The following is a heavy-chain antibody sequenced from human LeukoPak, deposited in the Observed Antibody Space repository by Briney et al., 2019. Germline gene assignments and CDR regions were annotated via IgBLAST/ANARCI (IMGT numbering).Heavy chain of an antibody. CDR2: ISSSSSYT. CDR1: GFTFSDYY. D-gene: IGHD6-13*01. CDR3: ARVRIAGKYYFDY. Sequence: GGSLRLSCAASGFTFSDYYMSWIRQAPGKGLEWVSYISSSSSYTNHADSVKGRFTISRDNAKNSLYLQMNSLRAEDTAVYYCARVRIAGKYYFDYWGQGTLVTVSS. J-gene: IGHJ4*02. V-gene: IGHV3-11*05.